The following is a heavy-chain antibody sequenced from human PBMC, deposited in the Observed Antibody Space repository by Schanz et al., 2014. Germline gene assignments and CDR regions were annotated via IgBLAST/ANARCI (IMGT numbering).Heavy chain of an antibody. CDR3: ARTSGGQYSSTWYVDY. CDR1: GFIFGDYA. CDR2: IHYDGTYK. J-gene: IGHJ4*02. V-gene: IGHV3-30*02. Sequence: QVQLVESGGGVVQPGGSLRLSCAASGFIFGDYAIHWVRQAPGKGLEWVAFIHYDGTYKYYADSVKGRFTISRDNSENTLYLQMNSLRAEDTAVYYCARTSGGQYSSTWYVDYWGQGTLVTVSS. D-gene: IGHD6-13*01.